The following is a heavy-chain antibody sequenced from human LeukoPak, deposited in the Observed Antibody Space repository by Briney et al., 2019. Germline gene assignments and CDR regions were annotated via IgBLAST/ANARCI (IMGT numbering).Heavy chain of an antibody. V-gene: IGHV3-21*01. J-gene: IGHJ6*02. CDR2: ISSSSSYR. CDR3: ARDVGYYGSCSSYRSYYYGMDV. Sequence: GGSLRLSCALSGVTFSRDSMNWARQAPGQGLEWVSSISSSSSYRYYADSVKGRFTISRDNAKNSLYLQMNRLRAEDTAVYYCARDVGYYGSCSSYRSYYYGMDVWGQGTTVTVSS. D-gene: IGHD3-10*01. CDR1: GVTFSRDS.